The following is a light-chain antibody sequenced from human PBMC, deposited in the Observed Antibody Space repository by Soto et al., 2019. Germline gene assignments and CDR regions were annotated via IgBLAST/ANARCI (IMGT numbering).Light chain of an antibody. Sequence: DIVMTQSPDSLAVSLGEEATINCKSSQSVLYSSNNTNYLAWYQQKPGQSPKLLIYWASARESGVPDRFSGSGSGTEFSLTISSLQAEDVAVYYCHQYYDSPPTFGQGAKVEI. CDR3: HQYYDSPPT. J-gene: IGKJ1*01. CDR2: WAS. CDR1: QSVLYSSNNTNY. V-gene: IGKV4-1*01.